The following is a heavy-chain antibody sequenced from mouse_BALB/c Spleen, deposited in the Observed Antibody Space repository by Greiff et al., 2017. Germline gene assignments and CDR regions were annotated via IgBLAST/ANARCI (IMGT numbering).Heavy chain of an antibody. V-gene: IGHV5-6-5*01. CDR1: GFTFSSYA. CDR3: ARGGWAYAMDY. J-gene: IGHJ4*01. Sequence: EVQGVESGGGLVKPGGSLKLSCAASGFTFSSYAMSWVRQTPEKRLEWVASISSGGSTYYPDSVKGRFTISRDNARNILYLQMSSLRSEDTAMYYCARGGWAYAMDYWGQGTSVTVSS. CDR2: ISSGGST. D-gene: IGHD1-2*01.